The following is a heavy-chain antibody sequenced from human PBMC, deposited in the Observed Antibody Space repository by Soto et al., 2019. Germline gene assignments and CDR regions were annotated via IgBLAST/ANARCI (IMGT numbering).Heavy chain of an antibody. V-gene: IGHV1-69*12. Sequence: QVQLVQSGAEVKKPGSSVKVSCKASGGTFSSYAISWVRQAPGQGLEWMGGIIPIFGTANYAQKFQGRVTITADESTSTAYMELSSLRAEDTAVYYCARARQQESLAVAEPYYFDYWGQGTLVTVSS. CDR1: GGTFSSYA. D-gene: IGHD6-19*01. J-gene: IGHJ4*02. CDR2: IIPIFGTA. CDR3: ARARQQESLAVAEPYYFDY.